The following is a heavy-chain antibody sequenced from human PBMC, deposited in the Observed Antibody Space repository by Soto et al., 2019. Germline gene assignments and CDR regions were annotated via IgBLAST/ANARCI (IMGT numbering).Heavy chain of an antibody. J-gene: IGHJ5*02. CDR2: ISGSGGST. Sequence: EVQLLESGGGLVQPGGSLRLSCAASGFTFSSYAMSWVRQAPGKGLEWVSAISGSGGSTYYADSVKGRFTISRDNSKNTLYLQMNSLRAEDTAVYYCAKRVTMVRGVIVGWFDPWGQGTLVTVSS. CDR1: GFTFSSYA. V-gene: IGHV3-23*01. D-gene: IGHD3-10*01. CDR3: AKRVTMVRGVIVGWFDP.